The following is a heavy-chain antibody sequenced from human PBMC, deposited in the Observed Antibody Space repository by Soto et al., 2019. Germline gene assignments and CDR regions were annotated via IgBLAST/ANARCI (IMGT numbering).Heavy chain of an antibody. CDR2: TYYRSKWYN. Sequence: QSQTLSLTCAISGDSVSSNSAAWNWIRQSPSRGLEWLGRTYYRSKWYNDYAVSVKSRITINPDTSKNQFSLQLNSVTPEDTAVYYCARTYYDFWSGYSDGMDVWGQGTTVTVSS. V-gene: IGHV6-1*01. D-gene: IGHD3-3*01. CDR1: GDSVSSNSAA. CDR3: ARTYYDFWSGYSDGMDV. J-gene: IGHJ6*02.